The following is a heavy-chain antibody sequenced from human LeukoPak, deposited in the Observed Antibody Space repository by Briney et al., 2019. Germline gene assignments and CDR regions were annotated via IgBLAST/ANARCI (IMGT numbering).Heavy chain of an antibody. V-gene: IGHV5-51*01. D-gene: IGHD5-24*01. CDR1: GYRFTTYW. CDR2: IYPGDSDT. J-gene: IGHJ4*02. CDR3: ARLDGDAYIPTQG. Sequence: GDSLKISCKGSGYRFTTYWIGWVRQMPGKGLEWMGIIYPGDSDTRYSPSFQGQVTISADKSISTAYLQWSSLKASDTAMYYCARLDGDAYIPTQGWGQGTLVTVSS.